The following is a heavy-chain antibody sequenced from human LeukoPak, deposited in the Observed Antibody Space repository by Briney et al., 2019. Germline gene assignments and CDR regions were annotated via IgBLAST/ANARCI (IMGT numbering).Heavy chain of an antibody. CDR3: ARGARKGDDYGGFDY. V-gene: IGHV3-30*04. J-gene: IGHJ4*02. Sequence: GGSLRLSCAASGFTFHNYALHWVRQAPGKGLEWVADVSYDGSYKDYADSVKGRFTISRDNSRNTLYLQMNSLRPQDTAVYYCARGARKGDDYGGFDYWGQGTLVTVSS. CDR2: VSYDGSYK. D-gene: IGHD4-23*01. CDR1: GFTFHNYA.